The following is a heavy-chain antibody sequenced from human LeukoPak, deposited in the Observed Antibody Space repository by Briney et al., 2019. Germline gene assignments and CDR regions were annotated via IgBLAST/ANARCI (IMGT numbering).Heavy chain of an antibody. CDR3: VKDRTGNYVAWFDP. D-gene: IGHD1-7*01. CDR1: GFTFSSYA. Sequence: GGSLRLSCAASGFTFSSYAMSWVRQAPGKGQEWVSSISSGGGSTYYADSVKGRFTISRDNSKNTLYLQMNSLRAEDAAVYYCVKDRTGNYVAWFDPWGQGTLVTVSS. J-gene: IGHJ5*02. CDR2: ISSGGGST. V-gene: IGHV3-23*01.